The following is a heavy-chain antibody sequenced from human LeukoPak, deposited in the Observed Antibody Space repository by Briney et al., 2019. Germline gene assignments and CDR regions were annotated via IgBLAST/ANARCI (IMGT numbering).Heavy chain of an antibody. V-gene: IGHV3-49*04. CDR3: TRGLVGVDYYYHYYYLDV. J-gene: IGHJ6*03. D-gene: IGHD1-26*01. CDR1: GFTFGDYA. Sequence: GGSLRLSCTASGFTFGDYAMSWVRQAPGKGLGWVGFIRSKAYGGTTEYAASVKGRFTISRDDSKSIAYLQMNSLKNEDTAVYYCTRGLVGVDYYYHYYYLDVWGKGTRVTVSS. CDR2: IRSKAYGGTT.